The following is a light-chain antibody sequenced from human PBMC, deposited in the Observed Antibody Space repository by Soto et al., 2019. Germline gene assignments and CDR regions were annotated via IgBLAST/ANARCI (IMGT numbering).Light chain of an antibody. J-gene: IGKJ5*01. CDR1: QYISDA. CDR2: DAS. CDR3: QQFYDLPIT. Sequence: DIQMTQSPSALSASVGDRVTITCQASQYISDALNWYQQQPGKAPKVLLYDASTLQTGVPSRFSGRGSAKDFTFTISSLQPHDSGTYYCQQFYDLPITFGQGTRLEIK. V-gene: IGKV1-33*01.